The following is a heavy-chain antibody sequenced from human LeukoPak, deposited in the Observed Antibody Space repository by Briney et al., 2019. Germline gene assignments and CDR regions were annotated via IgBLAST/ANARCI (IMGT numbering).Heavy chain of an antibody. D-gene: IGHD1-20*01. CDR1: GYTFTGYY. Sequence: ASVKVSCKTSGYTFTGYYMHWVRQAPGQGLEWMGWINPNSGVTNYVQKFQGRVTMTRDTSISTAYMELSRLRSDDTAVYYCARGGNWKGKALDIWGQGTMLTVSS. V-gene: IGHV1-2*02. CDR2: INPNSGVT. CDR3: ARGGNWKGKALDI. J-gene: IGHJ3*02.